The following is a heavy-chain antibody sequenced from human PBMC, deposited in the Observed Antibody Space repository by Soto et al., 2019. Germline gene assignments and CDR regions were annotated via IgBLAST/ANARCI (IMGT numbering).Heavy chain of an antibody. CDR1: GGSISSGGYS. J-gene: IGHJ5*02. CDR2: IYHSGST. CDR3: ARAPRP. V-gene: IGHV4-30-2*01. Sequence: QLQLQESGSGLVKPSQTLSLTCAVSGGSISSGGYSWSWIRQPPGKGLDWIGHIYHSGSTSYNPFLKRRVTIPVDRSKNQFSPKLSSVTAADTAVYYCARAPRPWGQATLVTVSS.